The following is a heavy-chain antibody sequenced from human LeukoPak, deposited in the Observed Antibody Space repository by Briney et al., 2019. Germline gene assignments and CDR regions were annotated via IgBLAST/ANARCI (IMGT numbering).Heavy chain of an antibody. J-gene: IGHJ5*02. CDR3: ARCTSGWPDGDWFDP. V-gene: IGHV1-69*13. D-gene: IGHD6-19*01. CDR2: IIPIFGTA. CDR1: GGTFSSYA. Sequence: SEKVSCKASGGTFSSYAISWVRQAPGQGLEWMGGIIPIFGTANYAQKFQGRVTITADESTSTAYMELSSLRSEDTAVYYCARCTSGWPDGDWFDPWGQGTLVTVSS.